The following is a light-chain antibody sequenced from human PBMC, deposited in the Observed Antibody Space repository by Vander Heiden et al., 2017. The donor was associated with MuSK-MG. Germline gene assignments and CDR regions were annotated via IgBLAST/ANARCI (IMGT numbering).Light chain of an antibody. CDR3: QQYYSTPYT. CDR1: QSVLYSSNNKNY. CDR2: WAS. Sequence: IVMTQSPDSLARSLGERATINCKSSQSVLYSSNNKNYLAWYQQKPGQPPKLLIYWASTRESGVPDRFSGSGSGTDFTLTISSLQAEDVAVYYCQQYYSTPYTFGQGTKLEIK. J-gene: IGKJ2*01. V-gene: IGKV4-1*01.